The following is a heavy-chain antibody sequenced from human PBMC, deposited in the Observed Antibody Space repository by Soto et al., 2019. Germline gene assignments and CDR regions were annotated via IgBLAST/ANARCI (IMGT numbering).Heavy chain of an antibody. V-gene: IGHV4-31*03. CDR3: ARVLRDVLSDRYYWYFDL. CDR1: GASISSGGYY. CDR2: IYYIGTS. J-gene: IGHJ2*01. D-gene: IGHD3-16*02. Sequence: QVQLQESGPGLVKPSQTLSLTCTVSGASISSGGYYWGWIRQHPGKGLEWIGFIYYIGTSYYNPSIESRLTLSVATSKNHFSLNLTSVTAADTAVYYCARVLRDVLSDRYYWYFDLWGRGTLVTVSS.